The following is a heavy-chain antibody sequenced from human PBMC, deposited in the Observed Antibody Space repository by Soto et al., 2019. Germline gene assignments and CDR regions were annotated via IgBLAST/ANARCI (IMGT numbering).Heavy chain of an antibody. CDR3: AREAYAFDI. J-gene: IGHJ3*02. Sequence: QVQLVQSGAEVKKPGASVKVSCTASGFTFTNYFMHWVRQAPGQGLEWVGMINPGGSSTNYAQKFQGRATMTRDTSTSTVYMELSSLRSEDTAVYYCAREAYAFDIWGQGTMVTVSS. V-gene: IGHV1-46*01. CDR1: GFTFTNYF. CDR2: INPGGSST.